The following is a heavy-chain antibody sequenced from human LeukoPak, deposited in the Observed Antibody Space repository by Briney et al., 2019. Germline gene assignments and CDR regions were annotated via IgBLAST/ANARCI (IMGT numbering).Heavy chain of an antibody. Sequence: ASVKVSCKASGYTFTSYYMHWVRQAPGQGLEWMGIINPSGGSTSYAQKFQGRVTMTRDTSTSTVYMELSSLRSEDTAVYYCASRPPSPSYYYDSSGYYFDYWGQGTLVTVSS. D-gene: IGHD3-22*01. CDR1: GYTFTSYY. CDR2: INPSGGST. V-gene: IGHV1-46*01. CDR3: ASRPPSPSYYYDSSGYYFDY. J-gene: IGHJ4*02.